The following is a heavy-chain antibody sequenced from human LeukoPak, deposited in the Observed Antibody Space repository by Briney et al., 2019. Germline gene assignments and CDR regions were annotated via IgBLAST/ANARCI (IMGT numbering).Heavy chain of an antibody. CDR1: GYTFTGYY. V-gene: IGHV1-2*02. CDR3: ARGPPTIVVVITTGDFDS. J-gene: IGHJ4*02. Sequence: ASVKVSCKASGYTFTGYYIHWVRQAPGQGLEWMGWINPNSGGTNYAQRFQGRVTMTRDTSISTAYMELRRLRSDDRAVYYCARGPPTIVVVITTGDFDSWGQGTLVTVSS. D-gene: IGHD3-22*01. CDR2: INPNSGGT.